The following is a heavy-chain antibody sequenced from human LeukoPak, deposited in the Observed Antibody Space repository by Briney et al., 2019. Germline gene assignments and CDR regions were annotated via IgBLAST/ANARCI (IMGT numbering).Heavy chain of an antibody. CDR2: ISYDGSNK. CDR3: ADIDAFDI. Sequence: GGSLRLSCAASGFTFSSYGMHWVRQAPGKGLEWVAVISYDGSNKYCADSVKGRFTISRDNSKNTLYLQMNSLRAEDTAVYYCADIDAFDIWGQGTMVTVSS. V-gene: IGHV3-30*03. J-gene: IGHJ3*02. CDR1: GFTFSSYG.